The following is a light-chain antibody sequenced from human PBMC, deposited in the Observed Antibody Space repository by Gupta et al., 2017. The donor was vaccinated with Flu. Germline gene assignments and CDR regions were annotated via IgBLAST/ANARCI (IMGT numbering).Light chain of an antibody. J-gene: IGKJ1*01. CDR1: QSVSIW. CDR3: QYHGSHLT. V-gene: IGKV1-5*03. CDR2: KSS. Sequence: DIQMTQSPSTLSASVGARVSITCRASQSVSIWLAWYQQKPGKAPKLLIYKSSLLHRGAACWFSGSAGETEFTLTSRIQQADDFAYYYGQYHGSHLTFGQGTKVEIK.